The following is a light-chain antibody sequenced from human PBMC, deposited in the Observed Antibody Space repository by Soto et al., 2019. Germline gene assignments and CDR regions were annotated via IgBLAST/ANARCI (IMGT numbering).Light chain of an antibody. Sequence: DIQMTQSPSSLSESVGDRVTITCRASQRIIDYLNWYQQKPGKAAKLLIYAASSLHSGVSSRFSGSGYGTDFTLTISSLQPEDFATYYCQQSYTTPRAFGHGTKVYMK. J-gene: IGKJ1*01. V-gene: IGKV1-39*01. CDR2: AAS. CDR3: QQSYTTPRA. CDR1: QRIIDY.